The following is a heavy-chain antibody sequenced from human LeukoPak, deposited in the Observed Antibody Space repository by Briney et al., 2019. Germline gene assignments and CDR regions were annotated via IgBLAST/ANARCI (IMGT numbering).Heavy chain of an antibody. CDR1: GGTFTSYA. CDR3: ARRRTFRGVGSYFDY. D-gene: IGHD3-10*01. Sequence: SVTVSCKASGGTFTSYAISWVRQAPGQGLHWMGGIIPIFGTANYAQKFQGRVTITADESTSTAYMELSSLRSEDTAVYYCARRRTFRGVGSYFDYWGQGTLVTVSS. J-gene: IGHJ4*01. V-gene: IGHV1-69*13. CDR2: IIPIFGTA.